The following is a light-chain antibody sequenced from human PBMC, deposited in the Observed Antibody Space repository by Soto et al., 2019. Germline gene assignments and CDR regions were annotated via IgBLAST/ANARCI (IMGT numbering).Light chain of an antibody. CDR1: SSDVGGYNY. V-gene: IGLV2-14*01. CDR2: DVS. Sequence: QSALTQPASLSGSPGQSITISCTRTSSDVGGYNYVSWYQQHPGKAPKLMIYDVSNRPSGVSNRFSGSKSGSTASLTISGLQAEDEADYYCSSYTSSSTYVFGTGTKVTVL. CDR3: SSYTSSSTYV. J-gene: IGLJ1*01.